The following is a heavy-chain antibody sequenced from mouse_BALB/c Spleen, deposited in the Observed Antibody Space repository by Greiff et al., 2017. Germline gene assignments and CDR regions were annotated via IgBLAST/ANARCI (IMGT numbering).Heavy chain of an antibody. CDR3: AREEGWSY. CDR2: IYPGNVNT. J-gene: IGHJ4*01. CDR1: GYTFTSYY. V-gene: IGHV1S56*01. Sequence: QVQLQQSGPELVKPGASVRISCKASGYTFTSYYIHWVKQRPGQGLEWIGWIYPGNVNTKYNEKFKGKATLTADKSSSTAYMQLSSLTSEDSAVYVCAREEGWSYWGQGTSVTVSS. D-gene: IGHD2-3*01.